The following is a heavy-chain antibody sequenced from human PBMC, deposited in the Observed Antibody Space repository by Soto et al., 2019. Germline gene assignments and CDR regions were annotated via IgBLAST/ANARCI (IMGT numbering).Heavy chain of an antibody. Sequence: PSETLSLTCAVSGYSISSGYYWGWIRQPPGKGLEWIGSIYHSGSTYYNPSLKSRVTISVDTSKNQFSLKLSSVTAADTAVYYCARVDGDFPLRLGYRSGSYGTLDYWGQGTLATVSS. CDR1: GYSISSGYY. CDR3: ARVDGDFPLRLGYRSGSYGTLDY. CDR2: IYHSGST. V-gene: IGHV4-38-2*01. J-gene: IGHJ4*02. D-gene: IGHD3-10*01.